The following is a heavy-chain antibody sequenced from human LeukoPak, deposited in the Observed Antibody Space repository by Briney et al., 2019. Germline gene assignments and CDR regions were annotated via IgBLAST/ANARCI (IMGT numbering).Heavy chain of an antibody. CDR3: ARGIVVVPARHNWFDP. V-gene: IGHV3-21*01. Sequence: PGGSLRLSCAASGFTFSSYWMSWVRQAPGKGLEWVSSISSSSSYIYYADSVKGRFTISRDNAKNSLYLQMNSLRAEDTAVYYCARGIVVVPARHNWFDPWGQGTLVTVSS. D-gene: IGHD2-2*01. J-gene: IGHJ5*02. CDR2: ISSSSSYI. CDR1: GFTFSSYW.